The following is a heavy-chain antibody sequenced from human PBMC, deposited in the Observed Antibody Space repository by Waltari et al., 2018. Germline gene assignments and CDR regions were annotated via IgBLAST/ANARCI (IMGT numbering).Heavy chain of an antibody. CDR1: GASLTTYY. CDR3: ARVHGSESPLSWGTDV. J-gene: IGHJ6*02. CDR2: IHDSGDT. V-gene: IGHV4-59*01. Sequence: QVQLQESGPGLMKPSETLSLSCTVSGASLTTYYWSWIRQPPGKGLEYIGYIHDSGDTNYSPSLMSRVSMSMDTSKNQFSLKVSSVTAADSAVYYCARVHGSESPLSWGTDVWGQGTAVTVSS.